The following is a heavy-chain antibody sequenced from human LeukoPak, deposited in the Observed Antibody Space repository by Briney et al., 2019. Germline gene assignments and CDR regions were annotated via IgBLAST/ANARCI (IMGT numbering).Heavy chain of an antibody. D-gene: IGHD5-18*01. Sequence: SETLSLTCAVYGGSFSGYYWSWIRQPPGKGLEWIGEINHSGSTNYNPSLKSRVTISVDTSKNQFSLKLSSVTAADTAVYYCARDGLAMVKYFDYWGQGTLVTVSS. CDR2: INHSGST. CDR3: ARDGLAMVKYFDY. CDR1: GGSFSGYY. V-gene: IGHV4-34*01. J-gene: IGHJ4*02.